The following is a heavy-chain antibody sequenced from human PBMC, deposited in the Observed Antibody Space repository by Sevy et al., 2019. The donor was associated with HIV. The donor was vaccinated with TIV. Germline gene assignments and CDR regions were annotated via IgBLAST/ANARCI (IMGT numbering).Heavy chain of an antibody. V-gene: IGHV3-48*03. Sequence: GGSLRLSCAASGFTFNVYEMNWVRQAPGKGLEWVSYISSGFSKSYADSVKGRFTISRDNTKNSLYLQMNSLRAEDKAVYYCTNYVDYWGQGTLVTVSS. CDR1: GFTFNVYE. J-gene: IGHJ4*02. CDR3: TNYVDY. CDR2: ISSGFSK.